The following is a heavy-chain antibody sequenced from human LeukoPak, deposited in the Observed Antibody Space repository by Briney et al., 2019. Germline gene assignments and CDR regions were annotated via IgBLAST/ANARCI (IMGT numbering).Heavy chain of an antibody. CDR1: GYTFTGYY. J-gene: IGHJ4*02. CDR3: ARVLSYYGSGSYGPFDY. Sequence: GASVKVSCKASGYTFTGYYMHWVRQAPGQGLEWMGWINPNSGGTNYAQKFQGWVTMTRDTSISTAYMELSRLRSDDTAVYYCARVLSYYGSGSYGPFDYWGQGTLVTVSS. CDR2: INPNSGGT. V-gene: IGHV1-2*04. D-gene: IGHD3-10*01.